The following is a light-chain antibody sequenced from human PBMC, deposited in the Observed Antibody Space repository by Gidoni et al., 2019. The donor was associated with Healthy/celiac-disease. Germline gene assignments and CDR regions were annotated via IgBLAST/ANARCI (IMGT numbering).Light chain of an antibody. CDR1: QSSSSW. CDR2: DAS. Sequence: DIQMPQSPSTLSASVGDRVTITCRASQSSSSWLAWYQQTPGKAPKLLSYDASSLESGGQSRFSGRGAGTEFTLTSSSLQPDDFATYYCQQYNSYPWTFXXXTKVEIK. J-gene: IGKJ1*01. CDR3: QQYNSYPWT. V-gene: IGKV1-5*01.